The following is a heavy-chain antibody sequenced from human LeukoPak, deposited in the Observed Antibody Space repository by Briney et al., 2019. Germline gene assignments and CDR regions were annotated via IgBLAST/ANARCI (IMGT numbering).Heavy chain of an antibody. J-gene: IGHJ4*02. D-gene: IGHD1-7*01. Sequence: GGSLRLSCAASGFTFSSYAMSWVRQAPGKRLEWVSAISGSGGSTYYADSVKGRFTISRDNSKNTLYLQMNSLRAEDTAVYYCAKDLDWNYGYADYWGQGTLVTVSS. CDR2: ISGSGGST. CDR3: AKDLDWNYGYADY. CDR1: GFTFSSYA. V-gene: IGHV3-23*01.